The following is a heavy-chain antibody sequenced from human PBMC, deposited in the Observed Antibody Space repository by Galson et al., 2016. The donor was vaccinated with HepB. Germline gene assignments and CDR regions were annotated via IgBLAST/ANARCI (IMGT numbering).Heavy chain of an antibody. CDR2: IYYSGST. J-gene: IGHJ4*02. CDR1: GVSISSGGYY. CDR3: ARVTKGGSGNNFDY. V-gene: IGHV4-31*03. D-gene: IGHD3-3*01. Sequence: TLSLTCTVSGVSISSGGYYWSWIRQHPGKGLEWIGYIYYSGSTLYNPSLKSRVTISVDTSKNQFSLKLNSVTAADTAVYYCARVTKGGSGNNFDYWGQGTLVTVSS.